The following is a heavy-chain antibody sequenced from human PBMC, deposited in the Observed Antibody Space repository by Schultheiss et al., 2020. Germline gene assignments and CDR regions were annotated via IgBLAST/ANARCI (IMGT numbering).Heavy chain of an antibody. Sequence: GSLRLSCAASGFTFGTYYMNWVRQAPGKGLEWVANIKEDGSEKYYVDSVKGRFTISRDNAKNSLYLQMNSLRAEDTAVYYCARDRGYCSGGTCYAVVDYWGQGTLVTVSS. CDR3: ARDRGYCSGGTCYAVVDY. V-gene: IGHV3-7*01. CDR1: GFTFGTYY. CDR2: IKEDGSEK. J-gene: IGHJ4*02. D-gene: IGHD2-15*01.